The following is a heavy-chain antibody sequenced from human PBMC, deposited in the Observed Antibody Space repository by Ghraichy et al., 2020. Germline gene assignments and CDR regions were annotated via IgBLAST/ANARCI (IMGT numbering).Heavy chain of an antibody. D-gene: IGHD3/OR15-3a*01. J-gene: IGHJ1*01. V-gene: IGHV3-23*01. CDR1: GFTFRTYA. CDR2: ITDNGGTT. CDR3: AKFARDWPNEYLQH. Sequence: LSLTRAASGFTFRTYAMSWVRQAPGKGLEWVSAITDNGGTTYDAESVKGRFTISRDNSKNTLFLQMNSLRGEDTAVYYCAKFARDWPNEYLQHWGQGALVTVSS.